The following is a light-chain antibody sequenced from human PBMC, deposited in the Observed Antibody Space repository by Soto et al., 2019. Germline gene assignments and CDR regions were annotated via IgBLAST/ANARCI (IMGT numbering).Light chain of an antibody. V-gene: IGKV1-39*01. CDR3: QQSYSTPCT. CDR2: AAS. CDR1: QSISSY. J-gene: IGKJ2*02. Sequence: DIQMTQSPSSLSASVGDRVTITCRASQSISSYLNWYQQNPGKAPKLLIYAASSLQSGVPSRCSGSGAGTDFTLTISSLQPEDFATYYCQQSYSTPCTFGQGTKLEIK.